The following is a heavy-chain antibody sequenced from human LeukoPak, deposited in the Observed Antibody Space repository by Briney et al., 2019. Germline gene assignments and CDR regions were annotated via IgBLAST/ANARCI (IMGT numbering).Heavy chain of an antibody. D-gene: IGHD5-24*01. Sequence: SETLSLTCAVYGGSFSGYYWSWIRQPPGKGLEWIGSIFYSGNTYDNPSLKSRVTISVDTSKNQFSLKLNSVTAADTAVYYCARHRSKWLQSSFDYWGQGTLVTVSS. CDR2: IFYSGNT. V-gene: IGHV4-34*12. J-gene: IGHJ4*02. CDR1: GGSFSGYY. CDR3: ARHRSKWLQSSFDY.